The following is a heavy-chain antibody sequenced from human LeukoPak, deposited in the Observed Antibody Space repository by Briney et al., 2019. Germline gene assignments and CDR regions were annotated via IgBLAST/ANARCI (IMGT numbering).Heavy chain of an antibody. D-gene: IGHD6-19*01. J-gene: IGHJ4*02. CDR2: INGDGTST. CDR3: ASYSSGWYDHYFDY. V-gene: IGHV3-74*01. Sequence: GGSLRLSCAASGFTFSSYWMHWVRQVPGKGPVWVSRINGDGTSTRYADFVKGRFTISRDNAKNTLYLQMNSLSAEDTAVYYCASYSSGWYDHYFDYWGQGTLVTVSS. CDR1: GFTFSSYW.